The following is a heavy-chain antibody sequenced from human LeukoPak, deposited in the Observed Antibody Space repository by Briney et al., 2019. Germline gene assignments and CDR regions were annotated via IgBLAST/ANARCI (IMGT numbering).Heavy chain of an antibody. D-gene: IGHD1-26*01. CDR1: GGSISSSSYY. V-gene: IGHV4-39*07. J-gene: IGHJ3*02. CDR2: IYTSGST. CDR3: ARDSRYSGSYTEPPVFDI. Sequence: SETLSLTCTVSGGSISSSSYYWGWIRQPPGKGLEWIGLIYTSGSTNYNPSLKSRVTMSRDTSKNQFSLKLSSVTAADTAVYYCARDSRYSGSYTEPPVFDIWGQGTMVTVSS.